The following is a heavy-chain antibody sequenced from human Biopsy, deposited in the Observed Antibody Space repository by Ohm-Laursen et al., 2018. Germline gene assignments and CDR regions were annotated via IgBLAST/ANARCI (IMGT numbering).Heavy chain of an antibody. CDR2: IGTAADI. CDR1: GFTFSSYD. J-gene: IGHJ5*02. V-gene: IGHV3-13*01. D-gene: IGHD3-22*01. Sequence: SLRLSCAASGFTFSSYDMHWVRQVPGKGLEWVSAIGTAADIYYSGSVKGRFTISRENAKNSLYLQMNSLRAGDTAVYYCARGTFQYDSSGYSSLDPWGQGTLVTVSS. CDR3: ARGTFQYDSSGYSSLDP.